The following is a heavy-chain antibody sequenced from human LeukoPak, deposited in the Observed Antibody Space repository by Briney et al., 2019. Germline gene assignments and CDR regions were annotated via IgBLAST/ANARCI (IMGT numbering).Heavy chain of an antibody. D-gene: IGHD3-22*01. Sequence: KSSETLSLTCTVSGGSIRSHYWSWIRQPPGKGLEWIGYIYYSGSTNYNPSLKSRVTISVDTSKNQFSLKPSSVTAADTAVYYCARDRGDYDSSGYYGYFDYWGQGALVTVSS. CDR3: ARDRGDYDSSGYYGYFDY. CDR2: IYYSGST. CDR1: GGSIRSHY. J-gene: IGHJ4*02. V-gene: IGHV4-59*11.